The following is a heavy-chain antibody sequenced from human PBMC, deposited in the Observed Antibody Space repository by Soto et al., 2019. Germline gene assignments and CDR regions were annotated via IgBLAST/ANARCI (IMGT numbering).Heavy chain of an antibody. D-gene: IGHD6-13*01. CDR2: IYYSGST. CDR1: GGSISSYY. CDR3: ARRYGSSFDY. J-gene: IGHJ4*02. V-gene: IGHV4-59*08. Sequence: SETLSLSCTVSGGSISSYYWSWIRQPPGKGLEWIGYIYYSGSTNYNPSLKSRVTISVDTSKNQFSLKLSSVTAADTAVYYCARRYGSSFDYWGQGTLVTVSS.